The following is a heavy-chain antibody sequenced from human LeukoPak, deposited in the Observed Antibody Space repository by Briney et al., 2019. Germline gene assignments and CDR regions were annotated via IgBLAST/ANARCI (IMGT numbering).Heavy chain of an antibody. J-gene: IGHJ3*02. V-gene: IGHV4-39*01. CDR3: ARGDGSENDAFDI. D-gene: IGHD1-14*01. CDR1: GGSISSSSYY. CDR2: IYYSGST. Sequence: SETLSLTCTVSGGSISSSSYYWGWIRQPPGKGLEWIGSIYYSGSTYYNPSLKSRVTISVDTSKNQFSLKLSSVTAADTAVYYCARGDGSENDAFDIWGQGTMVTVSS.